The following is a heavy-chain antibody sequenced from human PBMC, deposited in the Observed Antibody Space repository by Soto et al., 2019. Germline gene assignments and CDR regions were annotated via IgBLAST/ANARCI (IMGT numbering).Heavy chain of an antibody. CDR3: AKDGEGIQLLLHPQWLVPGYFDY. V-gene: IGHV3-23*01. D-gene: IGHD5-18*01. CDR2: ISGSGGST. CDR1: GFTFSSYA. J-gene: IGHJ4*02. Sequence: ESGGGLVQPGGSLRLSCAVSGFTFSSYAMSWVRQAPGKGLEWVSAISGSGGSTYYADSVKGRFTISRDNSKNTLYLQMNSLRAEDTAVYYCAKDGEGIQLLLHPQWLVPGYFDYWGQGTLVTVSS.